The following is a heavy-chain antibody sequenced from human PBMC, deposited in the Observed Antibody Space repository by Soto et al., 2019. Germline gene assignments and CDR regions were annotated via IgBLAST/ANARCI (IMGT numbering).Heavy chain of an antibody. CDR1: GYTFTSYA. Sequence: QVQLVQSGAEVKKPGASVKVSCKASGYTFTSYAMHWVRQAPGQRLEWMGWINAGNGNTKYSQKFQGRVTITRDTSASTAYMELSRLRSEDTAVYYCARALITMVRGVIYYYYGMDVWGQGTTVTVSS. CDR3: ARALITMVRGVIYYYYGMDV. J-gene: IGHJ6*02. D-gene: IGHD3-10*01. CDR2: INAGNGNT. V-gene: IGHV1-3*01.